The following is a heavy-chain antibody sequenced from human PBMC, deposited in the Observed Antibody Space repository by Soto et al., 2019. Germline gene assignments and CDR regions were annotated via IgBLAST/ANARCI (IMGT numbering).Heavy chain of an antibody. J-gene: IGHJ5*01. D-gene: IGHD2-15*01. CDR3: ARGRYCLTGRCFPNWFDS. V-gene: IGHV4-30-4*01. CDR1: GDSISTVDYF. Sequence: SETLSLTCSVSGDSISTVDYFWAWIRQPPGQALEYIGYIYKSTTTYYNPSFESRVAISLDTSKSQFSLNVTSVTAADTAVYFCARGRYCLTGRCFPNWFDSWGQGTLATVSS. CDR2: IYKSTTT.